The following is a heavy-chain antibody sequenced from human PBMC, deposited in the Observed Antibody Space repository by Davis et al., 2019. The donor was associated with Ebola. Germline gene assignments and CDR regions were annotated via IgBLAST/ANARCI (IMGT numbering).Heavy chain of an antibody. Sequence: AASVKVSCKASGYTFTSYYMHWVRQAPGQGLEWMGIINPSGGSTSYAQKFQGRVTMTRDTSIRTAYMELSGLRSEDTAVYYCARTAVTGIGFDSWGQGTLVTVSS. CDR3: ARTAVTGIGFDS. CDR1: GYTFTSYY. V-gene: IGHV1-46*01. CDR2: INPSGGST. D-gene: IGHD6-19*01. J-gene: IGHJ5*01.